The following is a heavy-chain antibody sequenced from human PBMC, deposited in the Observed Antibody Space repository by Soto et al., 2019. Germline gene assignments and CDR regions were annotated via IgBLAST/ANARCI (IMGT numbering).Heavy chain of an antibody. D-gene: IGHD2-15*01. CDR3: ARHLTYCSAGSCYSDFPYYGMDV. J-gene: IGHJ6*02. Sequence: QLQLQESGPGLVKPSETLSLTCTVSGGSISSSNYYWGWISQPPGKGLEWIGSIFYSGSTYYNPSLKSRVPISVDTSKNQFSLKLSSVTAADTAVYYCARHLTYCSAGSCYSDFPYYGMDVWGQGTTVTVSS. CDR2: IFYSGST. V-gene: IGHV4-39*01. CDR1: GGSISSSNYY.